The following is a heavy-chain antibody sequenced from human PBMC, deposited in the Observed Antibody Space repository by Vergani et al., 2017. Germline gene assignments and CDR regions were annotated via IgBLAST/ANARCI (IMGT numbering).Heavy chain of an antibody. CDR1: GGTFSSYA. CDR3: AGKRVGATHAFDI. V-gene: IGHV5-51*01. CDR2: IYPGDSDT. Sequence: VQLVQSGAEVKKPGSSVKVSCKASGGTFSSYAISWVRQAPGQGLEWMGIIYPGDSDTRYSPSFQGQVTISADKSISTAYLQWSSLKASDTAMYYCAGKRVGATHAFDIWGQGTMVTVSS. D-gene: IGHD1-26*01. J-gene: IGHJ3*02.